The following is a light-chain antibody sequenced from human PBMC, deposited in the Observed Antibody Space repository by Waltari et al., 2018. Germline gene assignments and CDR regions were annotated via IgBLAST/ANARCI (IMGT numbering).Light chain of an antibody. Sequence: QPALTQPPPPSGTPGQRSPMPCPGSTPNTGRKTETWYQQSPGTAPKLLIYSNDQRPSGVPDRVSGSKSGTSASLAISGLQSEDEADYYCAAWDDSLNGWVFGGGTKLTVL. J-gene: IGLJ3*02. CDR2: SND. CDR1: TPNTGRKT. CDR3: AAWDDSLNGWV. V-gene: IGLV1-44*01.